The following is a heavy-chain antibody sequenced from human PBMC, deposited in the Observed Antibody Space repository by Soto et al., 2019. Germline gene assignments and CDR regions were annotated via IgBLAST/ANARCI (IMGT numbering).Heavy chain of an antibody. D-gene: IGHD2-21*02. CDR2: ISGSGVRI. V-gene: IGHV3-23*01. Sequence: EVQLLESGGPLVQPGGSLRLSCAASGFTFSNYAMTWFRQAPGEGLEWVSGISGSGVRIYYADSVKARFTTSTDNSKSTLHLQMNSLRAEDTALYFCVKDWASLDRCYGDCLSNWGQRTLVTVSS. CDR1: GFTFSNYA. J-gene: IGHJ4*02. CDR3: VKDWASLDRCYGDCLSN.